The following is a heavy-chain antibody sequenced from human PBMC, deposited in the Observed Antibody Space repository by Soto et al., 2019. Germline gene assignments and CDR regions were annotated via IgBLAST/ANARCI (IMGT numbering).Heavy chain of an antibody. V-gene: IGHV1-18*01. J-gene: IGHJ6*02. CDR3: ARVWCGGDCYPPYYYYGMEV. Sequence: ASVKVSFKASGYTFTSYGISWVRQAPGQGLEWMGWISAYNGNTNYAQKLQGRVTMTTDTSTSTAHMELRSLRSDDTAVYYCARVWCGGDCYPPYYYYGMEVWGQGTTVTVSS. CDR1: GYTFTSYG. CDR2: ISAYNGNT. D-gene: IGHD2-21*02.